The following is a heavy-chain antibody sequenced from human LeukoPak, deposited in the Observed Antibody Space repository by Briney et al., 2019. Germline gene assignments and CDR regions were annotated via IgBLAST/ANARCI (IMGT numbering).Heavy chain of an antibody. CDR3: ARDIGGSDYGDSRDAFDI. V-gene: IGHV1-69*05. J-gene: IGHJ3*02. CDR2: TIPIFGTA. D-gene: IGHD4-17*01. Sequence: SVKVSCKASGYTFTSYGINWVRQAPGQGPEWMGGTIPIFGTADYAQKFQGRVTITTDESTTTAYMELSSLTSEDTAVYYCARDIGGSDYGDSRDAFDIWGQGTMVTVSS. CDR1: GYTFTSYG.